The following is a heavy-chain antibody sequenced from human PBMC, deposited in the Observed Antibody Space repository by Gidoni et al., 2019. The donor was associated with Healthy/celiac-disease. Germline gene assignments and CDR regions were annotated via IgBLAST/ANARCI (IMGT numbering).Heavy chain of an antibody. D-gene: IGHD4-4*01. Sequence: QVQLQESGPGLVKPSETLSLTCAVSGYSISSGYYWGWIRQPPGKGLEWIGSIYHSGSTYYNPSLKSRVTISVDTSKNQFSLKLSSVTAADTAVYYCARAGDDYTLFDPWGQGTLVTVSS. CDR1: GYSISSGYY. V-gene: IGHV4-38-2*01. CDR2: IYHSGST. J-gene: IGHJ5*02. CDR3: ARAGDDYTLFDP.